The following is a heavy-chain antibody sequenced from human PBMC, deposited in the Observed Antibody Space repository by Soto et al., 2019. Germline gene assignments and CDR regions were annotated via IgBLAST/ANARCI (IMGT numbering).Heavy chain of an antibody. CDR2: IDYSGST. J-gene: IGHJ5*02. V-gene: IGHV4-31*03. D-gene: IGHD1-1*01. CDR1: GGSISIGGYC. Sequence: TLAVGCTVSGGSISIGGYCWSWIRQHPGKGLEWIGYIDYSGSTYYNPSLKSRVTISVDTSKNQLSLKLSSVTAADTAVYYCARENHDNNWFDPWGQGTMVTVSS. CDR3: ARENHDNNWFDP.